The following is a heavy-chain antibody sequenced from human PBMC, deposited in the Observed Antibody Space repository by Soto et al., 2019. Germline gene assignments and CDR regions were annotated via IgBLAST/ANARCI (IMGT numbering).Heavy chain of an antibody. J-gene: IGHJ4*02. V-gene: IGHV1-18*01. D-gene: IGHD6-19*01. CDR2: ISAYNGNT. Sequence: QVQLVQSGAEVKKHGASVKVSCKASGYSFTSYGISWVRQAPGQGLEWMGWISAYNGNTKYAQKLQGRVTMTTDTSTSTAYMELRSLRSDDTAVYYWASDLAVALIDYWGQGTLVTVSS. CDR3: ASDLAVALIDY. CDR1: GYSFTSYG.